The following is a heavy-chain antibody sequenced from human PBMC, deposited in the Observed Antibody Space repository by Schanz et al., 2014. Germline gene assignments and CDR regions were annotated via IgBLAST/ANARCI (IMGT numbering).Heavy chain of an antibody. CDR2: LSGSGGST. J-gene: IGHJ6*02. CDR1: GFTFSSYA. D-gene: IGHD2-15*01. V-gene: IGHV3-23*04. CDR3: AKARRKSNCSGGRCFHYSYYGMDV. Sequence: EGQLVESGGGLVQPGGSLRLSCAASGFTFSSYAMSWVRQAPGKGLEWVSALSGSGGSTYYADSVKGRFTISRDNSKNILYLQMNSLRAEDTAVYYCAKARRKSNCSGGRCFHYSYYGMDVWGQGTTVTVSS.